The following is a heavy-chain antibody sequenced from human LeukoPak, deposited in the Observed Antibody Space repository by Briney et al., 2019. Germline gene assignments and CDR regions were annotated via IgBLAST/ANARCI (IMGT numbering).Heavy chain of an antibody. CDR2: IYYSGST. Sequence: SETLSLTCTVSGGSISSSSYYWGWIRQPPGKGLEWIGSIYYSGSTYYKPSLKSRVTISVDTSKNQFSLKLSSVTAADTAVYYCARHAPLLYDFWSGYYGHNATYFDYWGQGTLVTVSS. D-gene: IGHD3-3*01. CDR3: ARHAPLLYDFWSGYYGHNATYFDY. V-gene: IGHV4-39*01. CDR1: GGSISSSSYY. J-gene: IGHJ4*02.